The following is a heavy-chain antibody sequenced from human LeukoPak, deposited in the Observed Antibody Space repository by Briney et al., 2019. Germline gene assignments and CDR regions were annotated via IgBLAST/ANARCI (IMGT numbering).Heavy chain of an antibody. D-gene: IGHD6-19*01. CDR1: GYTFTGYY. V-gene: IGHV1-2*02. CDR2: INPNSGGT. J-gene: IGHJ4*02. CDR3: ARGGSGWSYFDY. Sequence: ASVKVSCKASGYTFTGYYIHWVRLAPGQGLEWMGWINPNSGGTNYAQKFQGRVTMTRDTSISTAYMELSRLRSDDAAVYYCARGGSGWSYFDYWGQGTLVTVPS.